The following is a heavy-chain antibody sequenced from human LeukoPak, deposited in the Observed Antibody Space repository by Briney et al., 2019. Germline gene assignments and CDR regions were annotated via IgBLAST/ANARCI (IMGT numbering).Heavy chain of an antibody. D-gene: IGHD2-15*01. CDR3: ARERAYCSRGSCPNYYYYGMDV. CDR1: GFTVSSNY. J-gene: IGHJ6*02. Sequence: GGSLRLSCAASGFTVSSNYMSWVRQAPGKGMEWVSVIYSGGSTYYADSVKGRFTISRHNSKNTLYLQMNSLRAEDTAVYYCARERAYCSRGSCPNYYYYGMDVWGQGTTVTVSS. CDR2: IYSGGST. V-gene: IGHV3-53*04.